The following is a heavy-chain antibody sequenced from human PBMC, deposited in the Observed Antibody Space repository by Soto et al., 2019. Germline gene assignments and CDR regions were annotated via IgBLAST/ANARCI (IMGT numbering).Heavy chain of an antibody. D-gene: IGHD5-18*01. CDR1: GYTFTSYG. CDR2: ISDYNGNT. Sequence: QVQLVQSGAEVKKPGASVKVSCKASGYTFTSYGISWVRQAPGQGLEWMDWISDYNGNTHYAQKLQGRVTMTTVPSTSTAYMGLRSPRSDDTAVYYCASSLLVGYGLEGESDWGQGTLVTVSS. J-gene: IGHJ4*02. V-gene: IGHV1-18*01. CDR3: ASSLLVGYGLEGESD.